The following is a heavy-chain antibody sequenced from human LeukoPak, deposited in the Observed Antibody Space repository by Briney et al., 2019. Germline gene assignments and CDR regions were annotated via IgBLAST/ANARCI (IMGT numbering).Heavy chain of an antibody. J-gene: IGHJ6*02. CDR3: AKGLKRGYSSGWYQFYYYGMDV. CDR1: GFPFSSYG. Sequence: GGSLRLSCEASGFPFSSYGMHWVRQVPGKGLEWVAVISYDGSNKYYADSVKGRFTISRDNSKNTLYLQMNSLRAEDTAVYYCAKGLKRGYSSGWYQFYYYGMDVWGQGTTVTVSS. D-gene: IGHD6-19*01. V-gene: IGHV3-30*18. CDR2: ISYDGSNK.